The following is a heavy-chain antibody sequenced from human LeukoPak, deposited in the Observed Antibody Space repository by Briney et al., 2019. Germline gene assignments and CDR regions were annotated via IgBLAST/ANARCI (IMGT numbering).Heavy chain of an antibody. CDR3: AREANWRGLNFDY. D-gene: IGHD1-1*01. CDR2: ISAYNGNT. CDR1: GYTFTSYG. V-gene: IGHV1-18*01. J-gene: IGHJ4*02. Sequence: ASVKVSVKASGYTFTSYGISWVRQAPGQGLEWMGWISAYNGNTNYAQKLQGRVTMTTDTSTSTAYVELRSLRSDDTAVYYCAREANWRGLNFDYWGQGTLVTVSS.